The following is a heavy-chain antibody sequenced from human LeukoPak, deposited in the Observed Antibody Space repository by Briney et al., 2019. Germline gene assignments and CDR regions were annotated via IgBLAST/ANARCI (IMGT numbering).Heavy chain of an antibody. Sequence: GASVEVSCKASGYTFTSYDINWVRQATGQGLEWMGWMNPNSGNTGYAQKFQGRVTMTRNTSISTAYMGLSSLRSEDTAVYYCARGIAAAEVWFDPWGQGTLVTVSS. D-gene: IGHD6-13*01. CDR1: GYTFTSYD. J-gene: IGHJ5*02. CDR3: ARGIAAAEVWFDP. CDR2: MNPNSGNT. V-gene: IGHV1-8*01.